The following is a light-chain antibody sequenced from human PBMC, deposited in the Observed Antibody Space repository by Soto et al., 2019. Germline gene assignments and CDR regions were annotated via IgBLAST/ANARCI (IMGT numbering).Light chain of an antibody. CDR3: QQPSNSWT. CDR1: QSVSSY. Sequence: IGLTQSPDTLSLSPGERATLSCRASQSVSSYLAWYQQKPGQAPRLLIYDASNRATGIPARFSGSGSGTDFTLTFSSLEPEDFAVYYSQQPSNSWTSGQGTKLDIK. J-gene: IGKJ1*01. CDR2: DAS. V-gene: IGKV3-11*01.